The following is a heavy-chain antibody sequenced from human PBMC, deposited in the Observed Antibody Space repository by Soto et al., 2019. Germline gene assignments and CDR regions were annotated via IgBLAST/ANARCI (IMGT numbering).Heavy chain of an antibody. D-gene: IGHD3-10*01. CDR2: ISYDGSNK. CDR1: GFTFSSYA. V-gene: IGHV3-30-3*01. Sequence: QVQLVESGGGVVQPGRSTRLSCAASGFTFSSYAMHWVRQAPGKGLEWVAVISYDGSNKYYADSVKGRFTISRDNSKNTLYLQMNSLRAEDTAVYYCARDGSPGYGSGSYLDYWGQGTLVTVSS. CDR3: ARDGSPGYGSGSYLDY. J-gene: IGHJ4*02.